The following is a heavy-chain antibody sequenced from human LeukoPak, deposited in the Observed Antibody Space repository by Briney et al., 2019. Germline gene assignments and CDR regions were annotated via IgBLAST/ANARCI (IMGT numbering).Heavy chain of an antibody. Sequence: GGSLRLSCAASGFTFSNYAMTWVRLAPGKGLEWVSAMSGSGGKTYYADSVKVRFTISRDSSQNTLYLQMNNLRADDTAVYYCAKGKRVGAPYYFDSWGQGTLVTVSS. J-gene: IGHJ4*02. V-gene: IGHV3-23*01. CDR1: GFTFSNYA. CDR3: AKGKRVGAPYYFDS. CDR2: MSGSGGKT. D-gene: IGHD1-26*01.